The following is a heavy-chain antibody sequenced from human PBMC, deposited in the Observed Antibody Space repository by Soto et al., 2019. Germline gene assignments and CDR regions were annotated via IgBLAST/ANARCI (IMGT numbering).Heavy chain of an antibody. CDR3: AKISDYGGNSPNVG. Sequence: EVQLLESGGGLVQPGGSLRLSCAASGFTFSSYAMSWVRQAPGKGLEWVSAISGSGGSTYYADSVKGRFTISRDNSKNARYLQMNSLRAEDTAVYYCAKISDYGGNSPNVGWGQGTLVTVSS. D-gene: IGHD4-17*01. J-gene: IGHJ4*02. V-gene: IGHV3-23*01. CDR1: GFTFSSYA. CDR2: ISGSGGST.